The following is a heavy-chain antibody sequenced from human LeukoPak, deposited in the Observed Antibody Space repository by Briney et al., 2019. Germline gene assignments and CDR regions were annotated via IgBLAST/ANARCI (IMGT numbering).Heavy chain of an antibody. CDR3: ARDRGGWDGLDYYYGMDV. Sequence: GGSLRLSCAASGFTFSSYSVDWVRQAPGKGLEWVSSISSSSSYIYYADSVKGRFIISRDNAKNSLYLQMNSLRAEDTAVYYCARDRGGWDGLDYYYGMDVWGKGTTVTVSS. CDR1: GFTFSSYS. J-gene: IGHJ6*04. D-gene: IGHD6-19*01. V-gene: IGHV3-21*01. CDR2: ISSSSSYI.